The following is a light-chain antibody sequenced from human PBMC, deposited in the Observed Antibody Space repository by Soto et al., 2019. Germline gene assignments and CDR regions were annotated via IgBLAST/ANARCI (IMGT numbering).Light chain of an antibody. CDR2: GAS. J-gene: IGKJ3*01. CDR3: QQYGSSPFT. V-gene: IGKV3-20*01. Sequence: EIVLTQSPGTLSLSPGERATLSCRASQSVCSSYLAWYQQKPGQTPRLLFYGASSRATGIPDRFSGSGSGTDFTLTISRLEPEDFAVYYCQQYGSSPFTFGPGTKVDIK. CDR1: QSVCSSY.